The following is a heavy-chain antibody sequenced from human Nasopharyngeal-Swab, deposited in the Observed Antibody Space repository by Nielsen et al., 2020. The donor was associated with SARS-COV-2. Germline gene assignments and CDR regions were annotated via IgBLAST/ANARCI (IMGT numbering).Heavy chain of an antibody. Sequence: GSLRLSCAASGFTFSSYAMSWVRQAPGEGLEWVSAISGSGGSTYYADSVKGRFTISRDNSKNTLYLQMNSLRAEDTAVYYCAKDPLIVVVPAATLDYWGQGTLVTVSS. CDR2: ISGSGGST. CDR3: AKDPLIVVVPAATLDY. J-gene: IGHJ4*02. D-gene: IGHD2-2*01. CDR1: GFTFSSYA. V-gene: IGHV3-23*01.